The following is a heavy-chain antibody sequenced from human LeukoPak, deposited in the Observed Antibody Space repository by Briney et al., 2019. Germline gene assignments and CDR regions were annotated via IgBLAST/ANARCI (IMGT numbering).Heavy chain of an antibody. V-gene: IGHV3-21*01. D-gene: IGHD3-16*01. CDR1: GFTFSSYS. J-gene: IGHJ6*02. CDR3: ARDGAWVWYYGMDV. Sequence: GGSLRLSCAASGFTFSSYSMNWVRQAPGKGLEWVSSISSSGSYIYYADSVKGRFTISRDNAKNSLYLQMNSLRAEDTAVYYCARDGAWVWYYGMDVWGQGTTVTVSS. CDR2: ISSSGSYI.